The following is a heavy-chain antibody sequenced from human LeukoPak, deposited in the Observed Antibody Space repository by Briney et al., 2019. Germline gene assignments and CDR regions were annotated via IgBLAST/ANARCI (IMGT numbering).Heavy chain of an antibody. J-gene: IGHJ3*02. V-gene: IGHV4-61*05. CDR1: GGSISSSSYY. CDR2: IYYSGST. Sequence: SETLSLTCTVSGGSISSSSYYWGWIRQPPGKGLEWIGYIYYSGSTNYNPSLKSRVTISVDTSKNQFSLKLSSVTAADTAVYYCARTLLWAAFDIWGQGTMVTVSS. D-gene: IGHD3-10*01. CDR3: ARTLLWAAFDI.